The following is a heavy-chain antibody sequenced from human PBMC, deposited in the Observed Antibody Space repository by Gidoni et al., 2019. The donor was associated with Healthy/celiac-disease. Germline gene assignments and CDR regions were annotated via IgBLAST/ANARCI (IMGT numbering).Heavy chain of an antibody. CDR1: GSTFISYS. J-gene: IGHJ4*02. CDR3: ARGTSALNFDY. CDR2: ISSSNSYI. V-gene: IGHV3-21*01. Sequence: EVQLVESGGGLVKPGGSLRLSCASYGSTFISYSMNWVRQAPGTGLECVSSISSSNSYIYYADSVKGRFTISRDNAKNSLYLQMNSLRAEDTAVYYCARGTSALNFDYWGQGTLVTVSS.